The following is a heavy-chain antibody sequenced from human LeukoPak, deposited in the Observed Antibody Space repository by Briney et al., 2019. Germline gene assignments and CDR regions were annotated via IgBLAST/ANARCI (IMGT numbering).Heavy chain of an antibody. CDR3: VREWDHTRMTFDI. CDR1: GYTFINYA. D-gene: IGHD1-26*01. Sequence: ASVKVSCKASGYTFINYAISWVRQAPGQGLEWVGWIGTYNGNTKYAQEFQGRVTMTTDTSTSTGYMELRNLRSDDTAVYFCVREWDHTRMTFDIWGQGTMVTVSS. CDR2: IGTYNGNT. V-gene: IGHV1-18*01. J-gene: IGHJ3*02.